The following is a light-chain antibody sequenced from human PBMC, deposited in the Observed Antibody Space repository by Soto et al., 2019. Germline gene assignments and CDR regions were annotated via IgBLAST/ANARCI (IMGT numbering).Light chain of an antibody. Sequence: DIVMTQSPDSLAVSLGERATINCKSSQSVLYSSNNKNYLAWYQQKPGQAPRLLIYGASSRATGIPDRFSGSGSGTDFTLTISRLEPEDFAVYYCQQYGSSPPTFGQGTKV. V-gene: IGKV4-1*01. CDR1: QSVLYSSNNKNY. CDR3: QQYGSSPPT. J-gene: IGKJ1*01. CDR2: GAS.